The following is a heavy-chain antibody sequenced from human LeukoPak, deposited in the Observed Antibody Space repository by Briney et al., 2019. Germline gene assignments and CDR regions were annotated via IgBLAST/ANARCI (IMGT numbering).Heavy chain of an antibody. Sequence: SETLSLTCNASGGSISTYYWSWIRQPAGKGLEWIGRIYTSGTINYNPSLQSRVTISGDKSKNQFSLKLRSVTAADTAVYYCARETHSGPFMDYWGQGILVTVSS. D-gene: IGHD5-12*01. J-gene: IGHJ4*02. CDR1: GGSISTYY. CDR3: ARETHSGPFMDY. CDR2: IYTSGTI. V-gene: IGHV4-4*07.